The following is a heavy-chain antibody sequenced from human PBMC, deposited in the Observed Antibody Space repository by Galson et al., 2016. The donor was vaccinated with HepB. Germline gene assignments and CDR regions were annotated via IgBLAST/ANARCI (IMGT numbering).Heavy chain of an antibody. CDR3: ARDRYNRSWYKD. D-gene: IGHD6-13*01. CDR1: GDFINGYY. CDR2: ISHTGAT. J-gene: IGHJ4*02. V-gene: IGHV4-59*01. Sequence: SETLSLTCTVSGDFINGYYWAWIRQPPGRGLEYLGHISHTGATSYNPSLNSRLTMSVDTTKNQFCLRLSSVTAADTAVYYCARDRYNRSWYKDWGQGTLVTVSS.